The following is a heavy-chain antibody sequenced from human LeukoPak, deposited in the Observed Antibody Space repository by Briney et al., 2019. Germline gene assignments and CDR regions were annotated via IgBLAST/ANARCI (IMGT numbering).Heavy chain of an antibody. V-gene: IGHV1-2*02. Sequence: ASVKVSCKASGYTFTGYYMHWVRQAPGQGLEWMGWINPNSGGTNYAQKFQGRVTMTRDTSISTAYMELSRLRSDDTAVYYCARGRSYYYDSSGYYGYWGQGTLVTVSS. D-gene: IGHD3-22*01. CDR3: ARGRSYYYDSSGYYGY. CDR1: GYTFTGYY. CDR2: INPNSGGT. J-gene: IGHJ4*02.